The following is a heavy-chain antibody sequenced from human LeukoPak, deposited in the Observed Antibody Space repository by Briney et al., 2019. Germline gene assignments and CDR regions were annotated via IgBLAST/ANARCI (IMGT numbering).Heavy chain of an antibody. CDR2: ISYDGTKE. CDR3: ATNQIMIREYYFDY. Sequence: PGGSLRLSCEASGFTFSIYAIHWVRQAPGKGLEWVAIISYDGTKEYYPDSVKGRFTISRDNSKNTLFLQMNSLRAEDTAVYYCATNQIMIREYYFDYWGQGTLVTVSS. CDR1: GFTFSIYA. D-gene: IGHD3-16*01. J-gene: IGHJ4*02. V-gene: IGHV3-30-3*01.